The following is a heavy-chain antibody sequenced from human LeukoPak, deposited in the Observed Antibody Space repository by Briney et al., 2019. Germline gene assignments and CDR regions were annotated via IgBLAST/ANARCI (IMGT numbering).Heavy chain of an antibody. CDR3: ARSPLLHGSGTSDY. Sequence: SETLSLTCTVSGGSISSYYWNWIRQPAEKGLEWMGGIYTNERSNYNPSLKSRVTMSVDTSKNQFSLRLSSVTAADTAVYYCARSPLLHGSGTSDYWGQGILVTVSS. D-gene: IGHD3-10*01. CDR2: IYTNERS. CDR1: GGSISSYY. V-gene: IGHV4-4*07. J-gene: IGHJ4*02.